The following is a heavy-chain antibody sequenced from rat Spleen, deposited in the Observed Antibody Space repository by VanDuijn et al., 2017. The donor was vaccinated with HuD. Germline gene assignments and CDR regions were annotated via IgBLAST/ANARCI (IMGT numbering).Heavy chain of an antibody. Sequence: EVQLVESGGGLVQPGRSLKLSCAASGFTFSNYDMAWVRQAPTKGLEWVASISTSGGSTYYPDSVKGRFTVSRDNAKSTLYLQMNSLRSEDTATYYCTRGSYEFAYWGQGTLVTVSS. J-gene: IGHJ3*01. D-gene: IGHD1-3*01. V-gene: IGHV5-27*01. CDR1: GFTFSNYD. CDR3: TRGSYEFAY. CDR2: ISTSGGST.